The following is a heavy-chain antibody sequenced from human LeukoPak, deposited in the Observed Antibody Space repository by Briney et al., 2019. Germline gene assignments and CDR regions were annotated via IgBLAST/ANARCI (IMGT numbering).Heavy chain of an antibody. CDR2: MNPNSGNT. V-gene: IGHV1-8*01. J-gene: IGHJ4*02. CDR3: ARWTVAVFDY. CDR1: GYTFTSYD. D-gene: IGHD6-19*01. Sequence: ASVKVSCKASGYTFTSYDINWVRQATGQGLEWMGWMNPNSGNTGYAQKFQGRVTMTRDTSISTAYMELSRLRSDDTAVYYCARWTVAVFDYWGQGTLVTVSS.